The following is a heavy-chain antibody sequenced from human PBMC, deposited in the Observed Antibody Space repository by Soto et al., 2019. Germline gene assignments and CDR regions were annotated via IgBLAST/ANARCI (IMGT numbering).Heavy chain of an antibody. J-gene: IGHJ3*02. D-gene: IGHD4-17*01. CDR2: ISGSGVST. V-gene: IGHV3-23*01. CDR3: AKDDYSDYRAFDI. CDR1: GFTFSSYA. Sequence: GGSLRLSCAASGFTFSSYAMSWVRQAPGKGLEWVSGISGSGVSTYYADSVKGRFTISRDNSKNTLYLQMNSLRAEDTAVYYCAKDDYSDYRAFDIWGQGTMVTVSS.